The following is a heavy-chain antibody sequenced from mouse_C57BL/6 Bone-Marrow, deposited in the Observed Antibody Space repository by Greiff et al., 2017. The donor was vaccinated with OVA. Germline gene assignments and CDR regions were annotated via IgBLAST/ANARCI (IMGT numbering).Heavy chain of an antibody. CDR2: IDPETGGT. CDR3: TRRDYDYDVGFDY. V-gene: IGHV1-15*01. J-gene: IGHJ2*01. Sequence: SGAELVRPGASVTLSCKASGYTFTDYEMHWVKQTPVHGLEWIGAIDPETGGTAYNQKFKGKAILTADKSSSTAYMELRSLTSEDSAFYYCTRRDYDYDVGFDYWGQGTTLTVSA. D-gene: IGHD2-4*01. CDR1: GYTFTDYE.